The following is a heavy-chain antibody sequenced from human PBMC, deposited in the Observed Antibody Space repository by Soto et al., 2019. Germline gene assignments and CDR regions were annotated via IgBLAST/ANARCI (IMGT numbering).Heavy chain of an antibody. CDR2: IYYSGST. D-gene: IGHD5-12*01. V-gene: IGHV4-59*12. CDR3: AREGNSGYDLAPFDY. CDR1: GGSISSYY. J-gene: IGHJ4*02. Sequence: SETLSLTCTVSGGSISSYYWSWIRQPPGKGLEWIGYIYYSGSTNYNPSLKSRVTISVATSKNQFSLKLSSVNAADTAVYYCAREGNSGYDLAPFDYWGQGTLVTVSS.